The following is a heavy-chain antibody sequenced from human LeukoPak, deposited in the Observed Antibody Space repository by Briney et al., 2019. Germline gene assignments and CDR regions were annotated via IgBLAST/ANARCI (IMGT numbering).Heavy chain of an antibody. CDR1: GGSISSSSYY. CDR2: IYYSGST. CDR3: ARRSGSYSPPDY. V-gene: IGHV4-39*07. Sequence: SGALSLTCTVSGGSISSSSYYWGWIRQPPGKGLEWIGSIYYSGSTYYNPSLKSRVTISVDTSKNQFSLKLSSVTAADTAVYYCARRSGSYSPPDYWGQGTLVTVSS. D-gene: IGHD1-26*01. J-gene: IGHJ4*02.